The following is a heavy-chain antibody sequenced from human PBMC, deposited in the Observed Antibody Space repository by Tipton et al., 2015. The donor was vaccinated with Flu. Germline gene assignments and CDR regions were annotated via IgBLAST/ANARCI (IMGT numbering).Heavy chain of an antibody. CDR2: INHSGST. V-gene: IGHV4-34*01. CDR1: GGSFSGYY. Sequence: TLSLTCAVYGGSFSGYYWSWIRQPPGKGLEWIGEINHSGSTNYNPSLKSRVTISADTSKNQFSLRLSSVTAADTAVYYCARTKGGDLPRVTRGFDYWGQGTLVTVSS. J-gene: IGHJ4*02. D-gene: IGHD2-21*01. CDR3: ARTKGGDLPRVTRGFDY.